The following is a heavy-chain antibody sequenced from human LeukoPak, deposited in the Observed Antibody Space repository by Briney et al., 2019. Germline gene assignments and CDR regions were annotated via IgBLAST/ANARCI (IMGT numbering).Heavy chain of an antibody. CDR3: ARDMLGGNSGGGRYMDV. J-gene: IGHJ6*03. Sequence: PGGSLRLSCAASGFTFSSYSMNWVRQAPGKGLEWVSSISSSSSYIYYADSVKGRFTISRDNAKNSLYLQMNSLRAEDTALYYCARDMLGGNSGGGRYMDVWGKGTTVTISS. CDR2: ISSSSSYI. D-gene: IGHD4-23*01. CDR1: GFTFSSYS. V-gene: IGHV3-21*04.